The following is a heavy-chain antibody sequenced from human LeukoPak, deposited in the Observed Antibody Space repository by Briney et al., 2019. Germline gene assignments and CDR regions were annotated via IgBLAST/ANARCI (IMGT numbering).Heavy chain of an antibody. V-gene: IGHV4-30-2*01. CDR3: ARDCSGGSCYGAFDI. Sequence: PSQTLSLTCAVSGGSISSGGYSWSWVRQPPGKGLEWVGYIYHSGSTYYNPSLTSRVTMSLDRSKNQFSLKLSSVTAADTAVYYCARDCSGGSCYGAFDIWGQGTMVTVS. D-gene: IGHD2-15*01. J-gene: IGHJ3*02. CDR1: GGSISSGGYS. CDR2: IYHSGST.